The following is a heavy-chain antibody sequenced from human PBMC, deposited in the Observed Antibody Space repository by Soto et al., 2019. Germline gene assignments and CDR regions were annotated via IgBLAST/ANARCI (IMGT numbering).Heavy chain of an antibody. D-gene: IGHD5-18*01. CDR1: GGSISSYY. CDR2: IYYSGST. V-gene: IGHV4-59*01. Sequence: SETLSLTCTVSGGSISSYYWSWIRQPPGKGLEWIGYIYYSGSTNYNPSLKSRVTISVDTSKNQFSLKLRSVTAADPAVYYCARERADPAMVFFDYWGQGTLVTVST. J-gene: IGHJ4*02. CDR3: ARERADPAMVFFDY.